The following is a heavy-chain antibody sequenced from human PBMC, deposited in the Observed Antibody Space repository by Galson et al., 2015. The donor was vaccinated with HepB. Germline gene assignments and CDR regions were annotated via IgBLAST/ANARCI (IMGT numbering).Heavy chain of an antibody. J-gene: IGHJ4*02. Sequence: SVKVSCKASGYTFTSYGISWVRQAPGQGLEWMGWISAYNGNTNYAQKLQGRVTMTTDTSTSTAYMELRSLRSDDTAVYYCARDRTTFGGVIVVSGVYYFDYWGQGTLVTVSS. V-gene: IGHV1-18*04. D-gene: IGHD3-16*02. CDR3: ARDRTTFGGVIVVSGVYYFDY. CDR1: GYTFTSYG. CDR2: ISAYNGNT.